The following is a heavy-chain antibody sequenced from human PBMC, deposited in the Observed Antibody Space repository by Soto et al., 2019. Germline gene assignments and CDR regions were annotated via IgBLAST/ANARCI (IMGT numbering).Heavy chain of an antibody. J-gene: IGHJ6*02. V-gene: IGHV3-49*03. CDR1: GFTFPDYP. CDR2: IKSKAFGGTS. D-gene: IGHD3-3*01. Sequence: GGSLRLSCTTSGFTFPDYPVSWFRQAPGKGLEWVGFIKSKAFGGTSECAPSVKGRFTISRDDSRNIAYLQMDSLKPEDTAVYYCTRRGGGFWSGYTIDVWGQGTTVTVSS. CDR3: TRRGGGFWSGYTIDV.